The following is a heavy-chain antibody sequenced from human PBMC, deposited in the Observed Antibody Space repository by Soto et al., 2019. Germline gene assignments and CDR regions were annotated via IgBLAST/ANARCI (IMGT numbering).Heavy chain of an antibody. J-gene: IGHJ6*03. V-gene: IGHV3-15*01. Sequence: EVQLVESGGGLVKPGGSLRLSCAASGFTFSNAWMSWVRQAPGKGLEWVGRIKSKTDGGTTDYAAPVKGRFTISRDDSKNTLYLQMNSLKTEDKAVYYCNTDVNWNNPSPHYYYYYMDVWGKGTTVTVSS. D-gene: IGHD1-1*01. CDR1: GFTFSNAW. CDR2: IKSKTDGGTT. CDR3: NTDVNWNNPSPHYYYYYMDV.